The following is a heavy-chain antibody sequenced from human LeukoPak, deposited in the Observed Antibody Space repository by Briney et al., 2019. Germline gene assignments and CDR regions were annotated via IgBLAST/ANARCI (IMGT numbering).Heavy chain of an antibody. Sequence: SQTLSLTCTAPGGSISSGGYYWSWIRQHPGKGLEWIGYIYYSGNTYYNPSLKSRVTISVDTSKNQFSLKLTSVTAADTGVYYWARYSSCLRFDPWGQETLVSVSS. V-gene: IGHV4-31*03. CDR1: GGSISSGGYY. D-gene: IGHD6-6*01. CDR2: IYYSGNT. J-gene: IGHJ5*02. CDR3: ARYSSCLRFDP.